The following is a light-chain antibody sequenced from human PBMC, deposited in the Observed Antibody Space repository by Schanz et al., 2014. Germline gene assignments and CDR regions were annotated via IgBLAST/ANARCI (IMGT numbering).Light chain of an antibody. J-gene: IGLJ3*02. V-gene: IGLV2-11*01. CDR3: CSYAGGYTV. CDR1: SSDVGSYDY. Sequence: QSALIQPPSVSGSPGQSVTISCTGTSSDVGSYDYVSWYQQHPGTVPKPMIYNVNTRPSGVPDRFSGSKSGNTASLTISGLQPEDEADYHCCSYAGGYTVFGGGTKLTVL. CDR2: NVN.